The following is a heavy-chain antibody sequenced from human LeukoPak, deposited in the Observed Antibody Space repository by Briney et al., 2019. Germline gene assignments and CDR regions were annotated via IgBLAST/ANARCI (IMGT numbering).Heavy chain of an antibody. D-gene: IGHD6-13*01. CDR1: GGSISSYY. CDR2: IYTSGST. Sequence: SETLSLTCTVSGGSISSYYWSWIRQPAGKGLEWIGRIYTSGSTYYNPSLKSRVTISVDTSKNQFSLKLSSVTAADTAVYYCARDLSQQLVPANWFDPWGQGTLVTVSS. CDR3: ARDLSQQLVPANWFDP. V-gene: IGHV4-4*07. J-gene: IGHJ5*02.